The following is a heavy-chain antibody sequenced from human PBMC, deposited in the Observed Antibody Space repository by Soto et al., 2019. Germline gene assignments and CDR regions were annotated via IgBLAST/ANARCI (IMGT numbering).Heavy chain of an antibody. CDR2: ISSLSDI. V-gene: IGHV3-21*01. D-gene: IGHD2-2*02. CDR1: GFTFSTYS. Sequence: GGSLRLSCVGSGFTFSTYSINWVRQAPGKGLEWVSSISSLSDIYYADSVKGRFTISSDNAKNSVSLQLNSLRAEDTAVYYCAREYTAWPLAYGLDVWGQGTTVTVSS. J-gene: IGHJ6*02. CDR3: AREYTAWPLAYGLDV.